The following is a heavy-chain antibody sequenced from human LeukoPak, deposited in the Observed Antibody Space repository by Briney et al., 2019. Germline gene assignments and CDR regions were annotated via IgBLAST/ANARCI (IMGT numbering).Heavy chain of an antibody. V-gene: IGHV3-48*04. CDR3: ASGGYSSSLRLYY. D-gene: IGHD6-6*01. Sequence: GGSLRLSCAASGFTFSSYSMNWVRQAPGKGLEWVSYISSSSSTIYYADSVKGRFTISRDNAKNSLYLQMNSLRAEDTAVYYCASGGYSSSLRLYYWGQGTLVTVSS. CDR2: ISSSSSTI. CDR1: GFTFSSYS. J-gene: IGHJ4*02.